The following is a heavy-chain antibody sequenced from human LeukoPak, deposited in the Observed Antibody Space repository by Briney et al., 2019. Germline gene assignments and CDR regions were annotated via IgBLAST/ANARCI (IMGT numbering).Heavy chain of an antibody. CDR3: AKDRIAVAGTACWFDP. J-gene: IGHJ5*02. V-gene: IGHV3-23*01. CDR2: ISGSGGST. Sequence: GGSLRLSCAASGFTFSSYAMSWVRQAPGKGLEWVSAISGSGGSTYYADSVKGRFTISRDNSKSTLYVQMNSLRGEDTAVYYCAKDRIAVAGTACWFDPWGQGTLVTVSS. D-gene: IGHD6-19*01. CDR1: GFTFSSYA.